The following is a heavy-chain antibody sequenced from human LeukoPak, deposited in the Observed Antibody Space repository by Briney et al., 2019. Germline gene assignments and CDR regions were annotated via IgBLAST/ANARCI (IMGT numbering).Heavy chain of an antibody. Sequence: GGSLRLSCAASGFTFSSYGMHWVRQAPGKGLEWEAVIWYDGSNRYYADSVKGRFTISRDNSKNTLYLQMNILRAEDTAVYYCARDHDSGSDLDYWGQGTLVTVSS. CDR1: GFTFSSYG. CDR2: IWYDGSNR. V-gene: IGHV3-33*08. J-gene: IGHJ4*02. CDR3: ARDHDSGSDLDY. D-gene: IGHD1-26*01.